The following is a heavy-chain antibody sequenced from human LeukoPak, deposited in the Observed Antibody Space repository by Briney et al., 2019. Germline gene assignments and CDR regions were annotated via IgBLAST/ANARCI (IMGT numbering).Heavy chain of an antibody. J-gene: IGHJ4*02. Sequence: ASVKVSCKVSGYTLTELSMHWVRQAPGKGLEWMGGFDPEDGETIYAQKFQGRVTMTEDTSTDTAYMELSSLRSEDTAVYYCARVSGGRRELIQITHGSGSYYLDYWGQGTLVTVSS. D-gene: IGHD3-10*01. CDR1: GYTLTELS. V-gene: IGHV1-24*01. CDR3: ARVSGGRRELIQITHGSGSYYLDY. CDR2: FDPEDGET.